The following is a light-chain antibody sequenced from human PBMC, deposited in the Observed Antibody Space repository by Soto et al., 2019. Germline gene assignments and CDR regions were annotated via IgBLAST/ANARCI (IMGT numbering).Light chain of an antibody. CDR2: GAS. V-gene: IGKV3-15*01. Sequence: EIVMTQSPATVSLSPGERATLSCRASPGVSNTLAWYQQRPGQAPRLLIYGASIRAPGIPARFSGGGCGTEFTLTITSLQSEDFAVYYCQQYGSSLWTFGQGTKVEIK. J-gene: IGKJ1*01. CDR3: QQYGSSLWT. CDR1: PGVSNT.